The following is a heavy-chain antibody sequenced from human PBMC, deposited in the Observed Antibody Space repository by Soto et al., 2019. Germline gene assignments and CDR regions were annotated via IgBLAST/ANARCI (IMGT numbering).Heavy chain of an antibody. J-gene: IGHJ4*02. D-gene: IGHD1-7*01. CDR1: GFTFDNYG. CDR3: AKDRVGGTFYTPLGF. CDR2: ITYDGSNK. Sequence: GGSLIISCQSSGFTFDNYGRHWVRQAPGKGLEWVAVITYDGSNKYYADSVKGRFTISRDNSKNTLSLHLNTLKPEDTAVYHCAKDRVGGTFYTPLGFWGQGTLVNVSS. V-gene: IGHV3-30*18.